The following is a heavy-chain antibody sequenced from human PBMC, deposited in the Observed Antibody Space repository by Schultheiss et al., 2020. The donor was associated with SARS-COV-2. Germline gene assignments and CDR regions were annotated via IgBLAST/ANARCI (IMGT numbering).Heavy chain of an antibody. V-gene: IGHV3-72*01. CDR2: TRNKANSYTT. CDR3: AKVTQDPI. CDR1: GFTFTNYA. Sequence: GGSLRLSCAASGFTFTNYAMSWVRQAPGKGLEWVGRTRNKANSYTTEYASSVKGRFTISRDNAKNSLYLQMNSLRAEDTAVYYCAKVTQDPIWGQGTMVTVSS. J-gene: IGHJ3*02. D-gene: IGHD3-16*01.